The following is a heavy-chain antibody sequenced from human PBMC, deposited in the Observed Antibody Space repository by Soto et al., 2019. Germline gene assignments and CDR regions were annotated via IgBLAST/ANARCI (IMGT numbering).Heavy chain of an antibody. V-gene: IGHV1-69*01. Sequence: QVQLVQSGAEVKKPGSSVKVSCKASGGTFSSYALSWVRQAPGQGLEWMGGIIPIFGSANYAQKFQGRVTITADESTRIASMELSSLRSEDTAVYYCARDRIATTGVRFVLGMDVWGQGTTVTVSS. CDR1: GGTFSSYA. J-gene: IGHJ6*02. CDR2: IIPIFGSA. CDR3: ARDRIATTGVRFVLGMDV. D-gene: IGHD6-13*01.